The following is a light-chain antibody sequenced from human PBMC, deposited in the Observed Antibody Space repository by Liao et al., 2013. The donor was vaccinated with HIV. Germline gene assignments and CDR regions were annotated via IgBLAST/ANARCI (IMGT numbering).Light chain of an antibody. V-gene: IGLV3-21*01. J-gene: IGLJ1*01. CDR1: TIGSES. Sequence: SYVLTQPPSVSVAPGKTARITCGGKTIGSESVHWYQQKPGQAPVLVIYYDSDRPSGIPERFSGSNSGNTATLTISRVEPGDEADYYCQLWDSSSDHPYVFGTGTQVTVL. CDR3: QLWDSSSDHPYV. CDR2: YDS.